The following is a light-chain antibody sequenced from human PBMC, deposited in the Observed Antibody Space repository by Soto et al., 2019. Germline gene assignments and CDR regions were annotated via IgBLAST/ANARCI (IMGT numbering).Light chain of an antibody. CDR1: QAISTW. CDR2: AAS. J-gene: IGKJ1*01. V-gene: IGKV1D-12*01. Sequence: DIQMTQSPSSVSASVGDRVTITCRASQAISTWLAWYKQKPGKAPKLLIYAASNLQTGVPSWFSGSGSGTDFTLTISSLQPEDFATYYCQQANSFPRTFGQGTKVEIK. CDR3: QQANSFPRT.